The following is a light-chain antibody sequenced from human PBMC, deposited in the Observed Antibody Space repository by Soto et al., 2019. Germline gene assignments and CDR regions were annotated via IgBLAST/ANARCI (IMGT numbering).Light chain of an antibody. CDR3: QQRSDWPET. CDR2: DAS. CDR1: QSVYSP. V-gene: IGKV3-11*01. J-gene: IGKJ5*01. Sequence: EIFLTQSPASLSLGPGEIATLSWRASQSVYSPLAWSQHKPGQAPSLLIYDASNRATGIPARFSGSGSETVFTLTISSLEPEDFAVYYCQQRSDWPETFGQGTRLEIK.